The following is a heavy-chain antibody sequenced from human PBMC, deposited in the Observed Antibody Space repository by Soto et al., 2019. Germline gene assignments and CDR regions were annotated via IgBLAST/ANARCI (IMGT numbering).Heavy chain of an antibody. J-gene: IGHJ6*02. V-gene: IGHV3-48*01. CDR2: ISSSSSTI. Sequence: GGSLRLSCAASGFTFSTYSMNWVRQAPGKGLEWVSYISSSSSTIFYTDSVKGRFTVSRDNAKNSLYLQMNSLRAEDTAVYYCARDLIQSRRIRGYSYGDGPYYYYGMDVWGQGTTVTVSS. CDR3: ARDLIQSRRIRGYSYGDGPYYYYGMDV. D-gene: IGHD5-18*01. CDR1: GFTFSTYS.